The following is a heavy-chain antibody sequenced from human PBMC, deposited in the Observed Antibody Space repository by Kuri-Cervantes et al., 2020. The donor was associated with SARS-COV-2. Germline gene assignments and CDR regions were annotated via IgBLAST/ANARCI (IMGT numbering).Heavy chain of an antibody. CDR3: ARGQNPVFLEWLSQPHNYYYYGMDV. CDR1: GFTFSSYA. Sequence: GGSLRLSCAASGFTFSSYAMSWVRQAPGKGLEWVSSISSSSSCIYYADSVKGRFTISRDNAKNSLYLQMNSLRAEDTAVYYCARGQNPVFLEWLSQPHNYYYYGMDVWGQGTTVTVSS. J-gene: IGHJ6*02. V-gene: IGHV3-21*01. D-gene: IGHD3-3*01. CDR2: ISSSSSCI.